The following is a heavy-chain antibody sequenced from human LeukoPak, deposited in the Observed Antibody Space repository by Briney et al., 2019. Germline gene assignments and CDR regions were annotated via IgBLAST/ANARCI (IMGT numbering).Heavy chain of an antibody. V-gene: IGHV3-30*18. CDR1: GFTFSSYG. Sequence: GGSLRLSCAASGFTFSSYGMHWVRQAPGKGLEWVAVISYDGSNKYYADSVKGRFTISRDNSKNTLYLQTNSLRAEDTAVYYCAKASGDYCSSTSCYFYGMDVWGQGTTVTVSS. J-gene: IGHJ6*02. CDR3: AKASGDYCSSTSCYFYGMDV. D-gene: IGHD2-2*01. CDR2: ISYDGSNK.